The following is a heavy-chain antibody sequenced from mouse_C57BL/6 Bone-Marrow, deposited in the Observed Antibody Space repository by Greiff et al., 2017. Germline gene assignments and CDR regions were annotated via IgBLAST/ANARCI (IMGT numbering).Heavy chain of an antibody. V-gene: IGHV1-26*01. J-gene: IGHJ4*01. Sequence: EVQLQQSGPELVKPGASVKISCKASGYTFTDYYMNWVKQSHGKSLEWIGDINPNNGGTSYNQKFKGKATLTVDKSSSTAYMELRRLTSEDSAVYYGARVLWYQGYYAMDYWGQGTSVTVSA. D-gene: IGHD2-1*01. CDR3: ARVLWYQGYYAMDY. CDR2: INPNNGGT. CDR1: GYTFTDYY.